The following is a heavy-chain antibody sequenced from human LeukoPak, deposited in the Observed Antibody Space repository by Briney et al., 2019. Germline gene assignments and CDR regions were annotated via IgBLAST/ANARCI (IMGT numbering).Heavy chain of an antibody. CDR3: ARGRWSTTTASYYFDS. V-gene: IGHV1-46*01. Sequence: AASMKVSCKASGYTFTSNYIHWVRQAPGQGLEWMEVINPSGGSTSYAQKFQGRVTITRDRSASTAYMELNSLRSEDTAVYYCARGRWSTTTASYYFDSWGQGSLVTVS. J-gene: IGHJ4*02. CDR1: GYTFTSNY. CDR2: INPSGGST. D-gene: IGHD5/OR15-5a*01.